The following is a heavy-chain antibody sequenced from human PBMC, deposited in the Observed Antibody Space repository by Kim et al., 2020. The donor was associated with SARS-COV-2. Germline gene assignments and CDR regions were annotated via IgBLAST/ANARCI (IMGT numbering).Heavy chain of an antibody. CDR1: GFTFSSYW. CDR3: ARTSDRAPGY. J-gene: IGHJ4*02. D-gene: IGHD5-18*01. V-gene: IGHV3-74*01. CDR2: INSDGSST. Sequence: LSLTCAASGFTFSSYWMHWVRQAPGKGLVWVSRINSDGSSTTYADSVKGRFTISRDNAKNTLYLQMNSLRVEDTAFYYCARTSDRAPGYWGQGTLVTVSS.